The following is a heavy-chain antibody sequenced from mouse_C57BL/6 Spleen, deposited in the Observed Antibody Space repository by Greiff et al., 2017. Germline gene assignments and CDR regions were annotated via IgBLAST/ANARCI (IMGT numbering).Heavy chain of an antibody. D-gene: IGHD1-1*01. CDR3: ASHGSSYVDD. J-gene: IGHJ2*01. CDR1: GYTFTSYW. Sequence: QVQLQQPGAELVMPGASVKLSCKASGYTFTSYWMHWVKQRPGQGLEWIGEIDPSDSYTNYNQKFKGKSTLTADKSSSTAYMQLSSLTSEDSSVYNRASHGSSYVDDWGQGTTLTVSS. V-gene: IGHV1-69*01. CDR2: IDPSDSYT.